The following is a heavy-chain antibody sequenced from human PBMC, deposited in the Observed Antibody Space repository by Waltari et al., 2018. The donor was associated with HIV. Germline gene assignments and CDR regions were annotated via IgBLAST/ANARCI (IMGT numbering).Heavy chain of an antibody. CDR1: GYTFTGYY. J-gene: IGHJ4*02. CDR3: ARDICNGGSCYSYYFDY. D-gene: IGHD2-15*01. Sequence: QVQLVQSGAEVKKPGASVKISCKASGYTFTGYYMHWVRQAPGQGLEWMGWINPDNGGTKYAQKFQGRVTMTRDTCISTAYMELSRLRSDDTAVYYWARDICNGGSCYSYYFDYWGQGTLVTVSS. CDR2: INPDNGGT. V-gene: IGHV1-2*02.